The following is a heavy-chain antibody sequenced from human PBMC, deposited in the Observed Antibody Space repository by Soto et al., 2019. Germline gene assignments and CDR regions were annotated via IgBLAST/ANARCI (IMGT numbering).Heavy chain of an antibody. J-gene: IGHJ4*02. Sequence: GGSLRLSCAASGFTFTSYSMNWVRQAPGKGLEWVSYIRGTTHYADSVKGRFTISRDNSKNTLYLQTNSLRAEDTAVYYCERDWQPGYSSSYLGYWGQGTLVTVSS. V-gene: IGHV3-48*01. D-gene: IGHD6-13*01. CDR3: ERDWQPGYSSSYLGY. CDR1: GFTFTSYS. CDR2: IRGTT.